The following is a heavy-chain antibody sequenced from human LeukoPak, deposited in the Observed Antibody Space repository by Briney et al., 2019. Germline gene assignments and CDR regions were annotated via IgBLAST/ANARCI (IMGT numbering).Heavy chain of an antibody. Sequence: ASVKVPCKASGYTFTNYHISWVRQAPGQGLEWMGIISPGGGSTTYAQELQGRVTMTRDTSTSTVYMELSSLRSEDTAVYYCGRVTFYAFDIWGQGTMVTVSS. V-gene: IGHV1-46*01. D-gene: IGHD3-3*02. CDR1: GYTFTNYH. CDR2: ISPGGGST. J-gene: IGHJ3*02. CDR3: GRVTFYAFDI.